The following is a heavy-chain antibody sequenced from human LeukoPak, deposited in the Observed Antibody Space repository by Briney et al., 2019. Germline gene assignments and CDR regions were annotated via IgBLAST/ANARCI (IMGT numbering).Heavy chain of an antibody. CDR2: ISYDGSNK. J-gene: IGHJ5*02. Sequence: PGGSLRLSCAASGFTFSLYGMHWVRQAPGKGLEWVAMISYDGSNKYNTDSVKGRFTISRDNSKNTLYLQMNSLRAEDTAMYYCAKDPYRVVVATGNYLDPWGQGTLVSVSS. D-gene: IGHD2-15*01. CDR1: GFTFSLYG. CDR3: AKDPYRVVVATGNYLDP. V-gene: IGHV3-30*18.